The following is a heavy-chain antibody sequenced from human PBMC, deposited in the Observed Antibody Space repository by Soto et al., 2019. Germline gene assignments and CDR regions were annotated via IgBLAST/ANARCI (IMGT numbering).Heavy chain of an antibody. Sequence: QVQLQQWGAGLLKPSETLSLTCAVYGGSFSGYYWSWSRQPPGKGLEWIGEINHSGSTNYNPSLKSRVTISVDTSKNQFSLKLSSVTAADTAVYYCARGGGLGSRGSRFDPWGQGTLVTVSS. J-gene: IGHJ5*02. V-gene: IGHV4-34*01. CDR1: GGSFSGYY. CDR2: INHSGST. CDR3: ARGGGLGSRGSRFDP. D-gene: IGHD2-15*01.